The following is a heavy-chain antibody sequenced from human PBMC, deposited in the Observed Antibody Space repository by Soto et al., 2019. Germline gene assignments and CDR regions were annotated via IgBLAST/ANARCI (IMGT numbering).Heavy chain of an antibody. CDR3: ARNSGYDYYDSTGIEN. CDR2: INAGNGNT. CDR1: GYTFTSYA. J-gene: IGHJ4*02. Sequence: ASVKVSCKASGYTFTSYAMHWVRQAPGQRLEWMGWINAGNGNTKYSQKFQGRVTITRDTSASTAYMELSSLRSEDTAVYYCARNSGYDYYDSTGIENWGQGTQVTVSS. V-gene: IGHV1-3*01. D-gene: IGHD3-22*01.